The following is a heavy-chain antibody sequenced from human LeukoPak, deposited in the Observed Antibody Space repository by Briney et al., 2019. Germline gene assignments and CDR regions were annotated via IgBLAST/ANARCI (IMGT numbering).Heavy chain of an antibody. J-gene: IGHJ5*02. CDR2: IIPIFGTP. D-gene: IGHD6-13*01. CDR3: ARDEQDSSSWYARWFDP. V-gene: IGHV1-69*13. CDR1: GYTFTSYG. Sequence: SVKVSCKASGYTFTSYGISWVRQAPGQGLEWMGGIIPIFGTPHYAQTLQGRVTITADESTSTAYMELSSLRSEDTAVYYCARDEQDSSSWYARWFDPWGQETLVTVSS.